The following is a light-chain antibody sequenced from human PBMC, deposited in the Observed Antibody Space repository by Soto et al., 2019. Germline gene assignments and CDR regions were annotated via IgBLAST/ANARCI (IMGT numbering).Light chain of an antibody. CDR1: QTISSY. CDR3: QQSHSIPYT. J-gene: IGKJ2*01. Sequence: DIQMTQSPSSLSASVGDRVTITCRASQTISSYLNWYQQKPGKAPKLLIYAASSLQSGVPSRFSGSGSGTDFTLTISSLQPEHFATYYCQQSHSIPYTFGQGTKLEI. CDR2: AAS. V-gene: IGKV1-39*01.